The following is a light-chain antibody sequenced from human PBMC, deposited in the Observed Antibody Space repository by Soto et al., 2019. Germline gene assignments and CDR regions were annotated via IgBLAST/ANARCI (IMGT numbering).Light chain of an antibody. CDR3: CSYEDTDTWV. J-gene: IGLJ3*02. CDR2: GVS. V-gene: IGLV2-11*01. CDR1: NSDVGGYNY. Sequence: QSVLTQPRSVSGSPGQSVTISCTGTNSDVGGYNYVSWYQQYPGKAPKLMISGVSERPSGVPDRFSGSKSGNTASLTISGLQAEDEADYYCCSYEDTDTWVFGGGTKVTVL.